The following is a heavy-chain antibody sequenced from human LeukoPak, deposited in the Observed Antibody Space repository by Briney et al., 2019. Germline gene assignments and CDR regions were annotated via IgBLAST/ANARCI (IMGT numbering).Heavy chain of an antibody. CDR2: ISSSSSYI. V-gene: IGHV3-21*01. J-gene: IGHJ3*02. Sequence: PGGSLRLSCAASGFTFSGYSMNWVRQAPGKGLEWVSSISSSSSYIYYADSVKGRFTISRDNAKNSLYLQMNSLRAEDTAVYYCARDNIPYYYDSSGYSRGIAFDIWGQGTMVTVSS. CDR3: ARDNIPYYYDSSGYSRGIAFDI. CDR1: GFTFSGYS. D-gene: IGHD3-22*01.